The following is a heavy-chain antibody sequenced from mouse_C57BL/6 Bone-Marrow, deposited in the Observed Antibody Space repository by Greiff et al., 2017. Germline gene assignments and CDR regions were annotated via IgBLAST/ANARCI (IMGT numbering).Heavy chain of an antibody. V-gene: IGHV1-69*01. Sequence: QVQLKQPGAELVMPGASVKLSCKASGYTFTSYWMHWVKQRPGQGLEWIGEIDPSDSYTNYNQKFKGKSTLTVDKSSSTAYMQLSSLTSEDSAVYCCANDGYFWYFDVWGTGTTVTVSS. CDR1: GYTFTSYW. CDR3: ANDGYFWYFDV. J-gene: IGHJ1*03. D-gene: IGHD2-3*01. CDR2: IDPSDSYT.